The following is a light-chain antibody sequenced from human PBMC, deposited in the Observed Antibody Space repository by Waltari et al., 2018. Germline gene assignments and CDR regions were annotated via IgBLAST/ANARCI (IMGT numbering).Light chain of an antibody. J-gene: IGKJ4*01. CDR3: QQYYNAPLT. CDR1: QSVLHSSNNKNY. Sequence: DIVMTQPPDSLDLSLGERATINCKSSQSVLHSSNNKNYLAWYQQKPGQPPNLLIYWASTRESGVPDRFSGSGSGTDFTLTISSLQAEDVAVYYCQQYYNAPLTFGGGTKVEIK. V-gene: IGKV4-1*01. CDR2: WAS.